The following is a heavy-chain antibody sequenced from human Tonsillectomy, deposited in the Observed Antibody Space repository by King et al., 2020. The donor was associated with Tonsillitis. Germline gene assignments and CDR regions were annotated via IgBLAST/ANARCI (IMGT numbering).Heavy chain of an antibody. D-gene: IGHD2/OR15-2a*01. J-gene: IGHJ6*02. CDR3: ARVKRTTWGTHNYGMDV. CDR2: VDHDGSQK. V-gene: IGHV3-7*04. CDR1: GFTFTTYW. Sequence: VQLVESGGGLVQPGGSLRLSCAASGFTFTTYWMTWFRQPPGKGLEWVANVDHDGSQKYYVGSVSGRFTISRDNAKNSLNLQMNSLRVEDTAVYFCARVKRTTWGTHNYGMDVWGQGTTVTVSS.